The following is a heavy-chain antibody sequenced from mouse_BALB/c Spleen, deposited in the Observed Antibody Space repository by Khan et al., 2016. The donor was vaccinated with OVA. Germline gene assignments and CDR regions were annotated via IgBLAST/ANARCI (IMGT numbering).Heavy chain of an antibody. D-gene: IGHD2-4*01. CDR2: INPSNGYT. CDR1: GYTFTSYT. Sequence: QVQLKQSGAELARPGASVKMSCKASGYTFTSYTIHWIKLRPGQGLEWIGYINPSNGYTNYNQKFKDKATLTADKSSTTAYMQLSSLTSDDSAVFNCVRDGAYNDDDSWFAYWGQGTLVTFSA. CDR3: VRDGAYNDDDSWFAY. V-gene: IGHV1-4*01. J-gene: IGHJ3*01.